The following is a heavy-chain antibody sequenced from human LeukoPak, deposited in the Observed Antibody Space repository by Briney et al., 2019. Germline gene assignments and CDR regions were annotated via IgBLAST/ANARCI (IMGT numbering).Heavy chain of an antibody. V-gene: IGHV4-38-2*02. D-gene: IGHD3-22*01. CDR3: ARWDADSSGYYYVRAEMNDAFDI. J-gene: IGHJ3*02. CDR1: GYSISSGYY. CDR2: IYHSGSP. Sequence: SETLSLTCTVSGYSISSGYYWGWIRQPPGKGLEWIGSIYHSGSPYYNPSLKSRVTISVDTSKNQFSLKLSSVTAADTAVYYCARWDADSSGYYYVRAEMNDAFDIWGQGTMVTVSS.